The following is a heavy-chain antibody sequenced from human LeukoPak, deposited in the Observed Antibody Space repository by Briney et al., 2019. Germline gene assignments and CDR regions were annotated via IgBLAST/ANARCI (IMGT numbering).Heavy chain of an antibody. CDR2: INHSGST. CDR3: ARVGYYGSGSYSKGGY. J-gene: IGHJ4*02. CDR1: GGSFSGYY. V-gene: IGHV4-34*01. Sequence: SETLSLTCAVYGGSFSGYYWSWIRQPPGKGLEWIGEINHSGSTNYNPSPKSRVTISVDTSKNHFTLKLSSVTAADTAVYYCARVGYYGSGSYSKGGYWGQGTLVTVSS. D-gene: IGHD3-10*01.